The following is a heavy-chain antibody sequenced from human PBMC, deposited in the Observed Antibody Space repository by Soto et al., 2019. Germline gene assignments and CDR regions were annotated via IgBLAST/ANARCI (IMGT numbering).Heavy chain of an antibody. CDR2: INHSGST. Sequence: QVQLQQWGAGLLKPSETLSLTCAVYGGSFSGYYWSWIRQPPGKGPEWIGEINHSGSTNYNPSLKSRVTISVDTSKNQFSLKLSSVTAADTAVYYCARAHPYGDYGYFDYWGQGTLVTVSS. V-gene: IGHV4-34*01. CDR3: ARAHPYGDYGYFDY. D-gene: IGHD4-17*01. J-gene: IGHJ4*02. CDR1: GGSFSGYY.